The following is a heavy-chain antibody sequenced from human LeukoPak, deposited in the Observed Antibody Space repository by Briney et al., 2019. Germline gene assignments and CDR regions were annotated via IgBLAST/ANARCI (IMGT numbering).Heavy chain of an antibody. V-gene: IGHV3-23*01. CDR3: ARDMRGDYYGGGYTGMDV. D-gene: IGHD4-17*01. Sequence: GGSLRLSCAASGFTFSSYAMSWVRQPPGKGLEWVSVISGSGDSTYYADSVKGRFTISRDNSKNTLYLQMNSLRAEDTAVYYCARDMRGDYYGGGYTGMDVWGQGTTVTVSS. CDR2: ISGSGDST. J-gene: IGHJ6*02. CDR1: GFTFSSYA.